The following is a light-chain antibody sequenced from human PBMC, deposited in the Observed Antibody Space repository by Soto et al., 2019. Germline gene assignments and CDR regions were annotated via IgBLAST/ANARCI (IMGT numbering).Light chain of an antibody. CDR1: SSDVGGYNY. CDR3: SSYRRGTTYV. Sequence: SAVPQPASMSWSPGPPITVSSPGTSSDVGGYNYVSWYQQHPGKAPRLLIYDVTNRPSGVSNRFSGSKSGNTASLTISGLQAEDEADYYCSSYRRGTTYVFGTGTTVTVL. V-gene: IGLV2-14*03. CDR2: DVT. J-gene: IGLJ1*01.